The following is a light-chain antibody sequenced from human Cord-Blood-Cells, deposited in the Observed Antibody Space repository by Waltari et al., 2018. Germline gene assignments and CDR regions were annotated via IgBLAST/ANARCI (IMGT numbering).Light chain of an antibody. CDR3: QQYGSSRT. CDR2: GAS. Sequence: EIVLTQSPGTLSLSPGERATLSCRASQSVSSSYLAWYQQQPGQAPRLLIYGASSRATVIPDRFSGSGSGTDFPLTISRLEPEDFAVYYCQQYGSSRTFGQGTKVEIK. V-gene: IGKV3-20*01. CDR1: QSVSSSY. J-gene: IGKJ1*01.